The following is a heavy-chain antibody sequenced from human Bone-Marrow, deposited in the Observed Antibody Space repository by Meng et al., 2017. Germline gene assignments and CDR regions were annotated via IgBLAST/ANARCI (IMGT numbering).Heavy chain of an antibody. CDR3: ARDLTVVVIALGY. D-gene: IGHD3-22*01. Sequence: ASVKVSCKASGYIFTNYYMHWLRHAPGQGLEWMGIINPSGGSTTYAQKFQGRLSMTRDMSTGTIYMELSSLTSEDTAVYYCARDLTVVVIALGYWGQGTLVTVSS. CDR1: GYIFTNYY. CDR2: INPSGGST. V-gene: IGHV1-46*01. J-gene: IGHJ4*02.